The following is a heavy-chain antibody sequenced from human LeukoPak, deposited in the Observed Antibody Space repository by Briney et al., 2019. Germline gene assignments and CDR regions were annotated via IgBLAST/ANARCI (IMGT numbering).Heavy chain of an antibody. J-gene: IGHJ4*02. CDR3: AKDGGLWVSAHWGDS. CDR2: ITTSDGNT. Sequence: PGGSLRLPCAASGFTFSSYTMSWVRQAPGKGLEWVSTITTSDGNTYYADSVKGRVTVSRDNSKNTLFLQMNSLRAEDTAVYYCAKDGGLWVSAHWGDSWGRGTLVTVSS. CDR1: GFTFSSYT. V-gene: IGHV3-23*01. D-gene: IGHD7-27*01.